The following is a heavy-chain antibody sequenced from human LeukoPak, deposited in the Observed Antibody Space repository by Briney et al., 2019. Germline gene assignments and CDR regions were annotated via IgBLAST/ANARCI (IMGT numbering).Heavy chain of an antibody. J-gene: IGHJ5*02. CDR2: MNPNSGNT. D-gene: IGHD6-6*01. CDR1: GYTFTSYD. V-gene: IGHV1-8*01. CDR3: ARGEYSSSFNWFDP. Sequence: GASVKVSCTASGYTFTSYDINWVRQATGHGLEWMGWMNPNSGNTGYAQKFQGRVTMTRNTSISTAYMEPSSLRSEDTAVYYCARGEYSSSFNWFDPWGQGTLVTVSS.